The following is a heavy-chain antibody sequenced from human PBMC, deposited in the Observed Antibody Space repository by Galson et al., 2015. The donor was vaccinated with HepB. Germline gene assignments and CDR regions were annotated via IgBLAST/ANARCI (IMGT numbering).Heavy chain of an antibody. CDR1: GFTFSNYA. V-gene: IGHV3-23*01. J-gene: IGHJ4*02. CDR2: ISGSGGGT. CDR3: AKDRVTSPTFDY. Sequence: SLRLSCAASGFTFSNYAMNWVRQSPGKGLEWVSGISGSGGGTYYADSVKGRFTISRDNSKNTLYLHMNSLRAEDSALYYCAKDRVTSPTFDYWGQGTLVTVSS.